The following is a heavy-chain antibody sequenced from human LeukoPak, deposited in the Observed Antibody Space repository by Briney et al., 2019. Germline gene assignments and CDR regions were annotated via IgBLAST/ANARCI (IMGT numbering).Heavy chain of an antibody. D-gene: IGHD2-2*01. CDR3: ARTEYCSPTSCKYASF. CDR2: ISGSGGST. V-gene: IGHV3-23*01. CDR1: GFTFSSYA. J-gene: IGHJ3*01. Sequence: PGGSLRLSCAASGFTFSSYAMSWVRQAPGKGLEWVSAISGSGGSTYYADSVKGRFTISRDNSKNTLYLQMNSLGAEDTAVYYCARTEYCSPTSCKYASFWGQGTMVTVSS.